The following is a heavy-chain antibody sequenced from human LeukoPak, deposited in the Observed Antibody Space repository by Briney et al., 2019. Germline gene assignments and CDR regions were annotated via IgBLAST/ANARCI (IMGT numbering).Heavy chain of an antibody. D-gene: IGHD1-26*01. V-gene: IGHV4-61*01. J-gene: IGHJ3*02. CDR3: ARESTSGSYWGDAFDI. CDR1: GGSVSSGSYY. CDR2: IYYSGST. Sequence: SETLSLTCTVSGGSVSSGSYYWSWIRQPPGKGLEWIGYIYYSGSTNYNPSLKSRVTISVDTSKNQFSLKLSSVTAADTAVYYCARESTSGSYWGDAFDIWGQGTMVTVSS.